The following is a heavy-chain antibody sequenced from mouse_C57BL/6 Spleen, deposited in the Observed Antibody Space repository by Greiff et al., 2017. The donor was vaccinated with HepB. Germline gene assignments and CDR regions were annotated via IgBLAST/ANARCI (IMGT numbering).Heavy chain of an antibody. CDR3: VRHGPLYYFDY. J-gene: IGHJ2*01. CDR1: GFSFNTYA. CDR2: IRSKSNNYAT. Sequence: EVQGVESGGGLVQPKGSLKLSCAASGFSFNTYAMNWVRQAPGKGLEWVARIRSKSNNYATYYADSVKDRFTISRDDSESMLYLQMNNLKTEDTAMYYCVRHGPLYYFDYWGQGTTLTVSS. V-gene: IGHV10-1*01.